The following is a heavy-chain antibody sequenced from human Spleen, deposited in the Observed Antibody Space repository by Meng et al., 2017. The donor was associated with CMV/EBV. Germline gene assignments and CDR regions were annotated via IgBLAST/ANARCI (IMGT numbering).Heavy chain of an antibody. CDR1: GYSFTSFG. V-gene: IGHV1-18*01. Sequence: ASVKVSCKASGYSFTSFGFSWVRQAPGQGLEWMGWISAYNGNTKFAQKFQGRVTMTTDTSTSTAYMELRSLTSDDTAVYYCARDEEWLFNPWGQGTLVTVSS. CDR2: ISAYNGNT. CDR3: ARDEEWLFNP. J-gene: IGHJ5*02. D-gene: IGHD3-3*01.